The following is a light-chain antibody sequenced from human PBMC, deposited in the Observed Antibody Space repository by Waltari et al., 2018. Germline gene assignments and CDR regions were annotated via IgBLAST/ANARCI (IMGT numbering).Light chain of an antibody. CDR2: GVS. Sequence: DVVMTQSPLSLSVTLGQAASISCKSSPSLAHSGGNTHLNWFHQRPGQSPRRLIYGVSSRDSGVPDRFSGSGSGTDFRLKINRVEAEDVGIYYCMQGTHWPYTFGQGTKLDIK. CDR3: MQGTHWPYT. V-gene: IGKV2-30*02. CDR1: PSLAHSGGNTH. J-gene: IGKJ2*01.